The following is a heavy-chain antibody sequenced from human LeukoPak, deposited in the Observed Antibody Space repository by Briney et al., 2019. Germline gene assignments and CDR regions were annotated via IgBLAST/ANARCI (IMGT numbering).Heavy chain of an antibody. V-gene: IGHV4-34*01. Sequence: KPSETLSLTCAVYGGSFSGYYWSWIRQPPGKGLEWIGEINHSGSTNYNPSLKSRVTISVDTSKNQFSLKLSSVTAADTAVYYCARRGSGSYHLRNNWFDPWGQGTLVTVSS. CDR2: INHSGST. D-gene: IGHD3-10*01. J-gene: IGHJ5*02. CDR3: ARRGSGSYHLRNNWFDP. CDR1: GGSFSGYY.